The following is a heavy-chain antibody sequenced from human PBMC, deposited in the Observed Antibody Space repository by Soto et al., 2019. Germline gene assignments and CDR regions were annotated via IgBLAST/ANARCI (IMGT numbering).Heavy chain of an antibody. J-gene: IGHJ6*02. D-gene: IGHD4-4*01. CDR1: GGTFNNHA. CDR3: ARSDYNQGYYYYYDMDV. CDR2: VILIFGTP. Sequence: QVQLVQSGAEVKKPGSSVKVSCKASGGTFNNHAISWVRQAPGQGLEWMGGVILIFGTPDYAQKFQGRVTITADGSTSTAYLEVSSLTSEDTAFYYCARSDYNQGYYYYYDMDVWGQGTTVTVSS. V-gene: IGHV1-69*12.